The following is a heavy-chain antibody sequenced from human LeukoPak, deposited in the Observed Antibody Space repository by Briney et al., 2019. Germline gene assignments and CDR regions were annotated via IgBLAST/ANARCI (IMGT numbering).Heavy chain of an antibody. CDR1: GFTFDDYG. D-gene: IGHD4-17*01. CDR2: INWNGDST. CDR3: ARGHTAVTRHFDF. J-gene: IGHJ4*02. V-gene: IGHV3-20*04. Sequence: PGGSLRLSCAASGFTFDDYGMSWVRQAPGKGLEWVSGINWNGDSTHYADSVKGRFTISRDDAKNLPYLDMNSLRAEDTAVYYCARGHTAVTRHFDFWGQGTLVTVSS.